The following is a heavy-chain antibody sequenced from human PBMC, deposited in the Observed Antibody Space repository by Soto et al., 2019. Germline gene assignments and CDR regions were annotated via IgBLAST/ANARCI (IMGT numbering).Heavy chain of an antibody. CDR1: GFTFSSYA. Sequence: QVQLVESGGGVVQPGRSLRLSCAASGFTFSSYAMHWVRQAPGKGLEWVALISYDGSNKYYADSVKGRFTISRDNSKNTLYLQMNSLRAEDTAVYYCARATYDYGMDVWGQGTTVTVSS. CDR3: ARATYDYGMDV. J-gene: IGHJ6*02. V-gene: IGHV3-30-3*01. CDR2: ISYDGSNK.